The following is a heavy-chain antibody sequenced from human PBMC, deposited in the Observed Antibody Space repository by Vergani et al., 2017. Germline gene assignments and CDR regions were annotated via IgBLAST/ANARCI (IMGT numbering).Heavy chain of an antibody. J-gene: IGHJ4*02. V-gene: IGHV3-30*02. CDR3: AKESATGYRIGLDY. CDR2: IRYDGSNK. Sequence: QVQLVESGGGVVQPGGSLRLSCAASGFTFSSYGMHWVRQAPGKGLEWVAFIRYDGSNKYYADSVKGRFTISRDNSKNTLYLEMNSLRAEDTAVYYCAKESATGYRIGLDYWGQGTLVTVSS. D-gene: IGHD1-14*01. CDR1: GFTFSSYG.